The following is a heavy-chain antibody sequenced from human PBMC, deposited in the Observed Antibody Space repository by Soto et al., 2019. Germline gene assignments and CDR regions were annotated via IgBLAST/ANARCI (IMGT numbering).Heavy chain of an antibody. J-gene: IGHJ4*02. Sequence: PXGALRLTFAASGLTFSRYDMDWVRQAPGKGLEWVTAISYDGSNKYYGDSVKGRFTISRDNSKNTLYLQINSLRAEDTAVYYCAKGYYSGIYSDFDDWGQGTLVTVSS. CDR2: ISYDGSNK. V-gene: IGHV3-30*18. D-gene: IGHD1-26*01. CDR3: AKGYYSGIYSDFDD. CDR1: GLTFSRYD.